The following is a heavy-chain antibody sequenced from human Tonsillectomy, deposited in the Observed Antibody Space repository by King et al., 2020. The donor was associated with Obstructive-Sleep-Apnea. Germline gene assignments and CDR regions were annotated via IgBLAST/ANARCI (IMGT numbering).Heavy chain of an antibody. J-gene: IGHJ4*02. V-gene: IGHV4-59*08. CDR2: IYYNGST. D-gene: IGHD6-19*01. Sequence: HVQLQESGPGLVKPSETLSLNCTVSGGSIRSYYWSWIRQPPGKGLEWIGYIYYNGSTNYNPSLKSRVTISVDTSKNQFSLKLNSVTAADTAVYYCARLTAVAGRFYFDYWGKGTLVTVSS. CDR3: ARLTAVAGRFYFDY. CDR1: GGSIRSYY.